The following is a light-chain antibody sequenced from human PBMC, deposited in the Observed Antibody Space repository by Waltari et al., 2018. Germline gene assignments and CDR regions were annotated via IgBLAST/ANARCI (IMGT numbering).Light chain of an antibody. Sequence: DTYLTQSLSLLSASVGDRVPTTCRASQGISNYLAWYQQKPEKAPKLLFFGASTLESGVPSRFSGSGSGKQFPLTSTSLQPEDFATYYCQHVDSYPFTFGQGTRLEIK. V-gene: IGKV1-9*01. CDR2: GAS. CDR3: QHVDSYPFT. J-gene: IGKJ5*01. CDR1: QGISNY.